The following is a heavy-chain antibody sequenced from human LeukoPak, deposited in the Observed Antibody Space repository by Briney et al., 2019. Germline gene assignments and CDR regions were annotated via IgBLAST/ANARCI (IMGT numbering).Heavy chain of an antibody. CDR1: GFTFSIYS. CDR3: ARDPGIDRLLWFGELPHYFDY. CDR2: ISFSSSTI. Sequence: GRSLRLSCAASGFTFSIYSMNWVRQAPGEGLEWVSYISFSSSTIYYADSVKGRFTISRDNAKNSLYLQMNSLRAEDTAVYYCARDPGIDRLLWFGELPHYFDYWGQGTLVTVSS. D-gene: IGHD3-10*01. V-gene: IGHV3-48*01. J-gene: IGHJ4*02.